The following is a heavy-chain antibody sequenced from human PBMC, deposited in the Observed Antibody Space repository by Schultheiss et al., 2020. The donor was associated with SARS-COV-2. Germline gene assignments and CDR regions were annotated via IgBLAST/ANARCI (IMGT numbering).Heavy chain of an antibody. J-gene: IGHJ5*02. CDR3: AKSIIPPHSHWFDP. CDR2: IYYSGST. CDR1: GGSISSGGYY. V-gene: IGHV4-31*01. D-gene: IGHD3-3*01. Sequence: SETLSLTCTVSGGSISSGGYYWSWIRQHPGKGLEWIGYIYYSGSTYYNPSLKSLVTISVDTSKNQFSLNVNSVTAADTAVYYCAKSIIPPHSHWFDPWGRGTLVTVSS.